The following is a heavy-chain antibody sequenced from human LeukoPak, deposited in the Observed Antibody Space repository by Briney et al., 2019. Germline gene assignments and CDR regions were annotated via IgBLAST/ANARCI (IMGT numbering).Heavy chain of an antibody. CDR2: INPSGGST. CDR1: GYTFASYY. Sequence: ASVNVSCKASGYTFASYYMHWVRQAPGQGLEWMGIINPSGGSTSYAQKFQGRVTMTRDTSTSTVYMELSSLRSEDTAVYYCARGYYDSSGYYYLDYWGQGTLVTVSS. V-gene: IGHV1-46*01. D-gene: IGHD3-22*01. J-gene: IGHJ4*02. CDR3: ARGYYDSSGYYYLDY.